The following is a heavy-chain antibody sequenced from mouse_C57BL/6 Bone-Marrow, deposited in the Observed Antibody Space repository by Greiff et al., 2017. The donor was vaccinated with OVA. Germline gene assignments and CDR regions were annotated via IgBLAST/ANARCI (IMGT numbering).Heavy chain of an antibody. CDR3: ARGYYWYFDV. CDR1: GYAFTNYL. V-gene: IGHV1-54*01. Sequence: QVQLQQSGAELVRPGTSVKVSCKASGYAFTNYLIEWVKQRPGQGLEWIGVINPGSGGTNYNEKFKGKATLTADKSSSTAYMQLSSLTSEDSAVYFCARGYYWYFDVWGTGTTVTVSS. CDR2: INPGSGGT. D-gene: IGHD2-2*01. J-gene: IGHJ1*03.